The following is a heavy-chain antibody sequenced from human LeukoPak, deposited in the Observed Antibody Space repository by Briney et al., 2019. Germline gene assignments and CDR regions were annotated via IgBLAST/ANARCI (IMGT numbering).Heavy chain of an antibody. D-gene: IGHD2-8*02. CDR1: GFTFSSYW. CDR2: INSDGSIT. V-gene: IGHV3-74*01. Sequence: GGSLRLSCATSGFTFSSYWMHWVRQVPGRGLVWVSRINSDGSITDYADSVKGRFTIARDTAQNTLHLQMNSLRGEDTALYYCARDDVTTNGGVIADSRLFDIWGQGTMVTVSS. CDR3: ARDDVTTNGGVIADSRLFDI. J-gene: IGHJ3*02.